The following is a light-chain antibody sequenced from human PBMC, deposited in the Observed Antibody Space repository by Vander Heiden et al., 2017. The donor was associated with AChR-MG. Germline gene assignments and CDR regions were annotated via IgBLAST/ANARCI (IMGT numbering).Light chain of an antibody. CDR1: QRVSSTY. CDR3: HQYGSSPA. V-gene: IGKV3-20*01. CDR2: GAS. Sequence: ETVLTQSPGTLSLSPGERATLSCRASQRVSSTYLAWYQQRPGQSPRFLIYGASNRATGIPDFTLTISRLEPEDFAVYYCHQYGSSPAFGQGTKVEIK. J-gene: IGKJ1*01.